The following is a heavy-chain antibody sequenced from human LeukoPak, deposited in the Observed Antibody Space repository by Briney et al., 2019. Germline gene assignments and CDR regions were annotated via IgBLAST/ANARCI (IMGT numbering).Heavy chain of an antibody. CDR2: ITSDSSTI. CDR3: ARSSAYIDF. J-gene: IGHJ4*02. V-gene: IGHV3-48*04. Sequence: PGGSLGLSCAASGFTFSTYSMNWVRQAPGEGLEWLSYITSDSSTIYYADSVKGRFTISRDNARNSLYLLMNSLRAEDTAVYYCARSSAYIDFWGQGTLVTVSS. CDR1: GFTFSTYS. D-gene: IGHD3-22*01.